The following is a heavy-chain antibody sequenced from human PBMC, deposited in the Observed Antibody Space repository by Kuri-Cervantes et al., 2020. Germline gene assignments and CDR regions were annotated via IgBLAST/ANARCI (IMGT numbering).Heavy chain of an antibody. J-gene: IGHJ6*02. V-gene: IGHV3-7*01. Sequence: GESLKISCAASGFTFSSYWMSWVRQAPGKGLEWVANIKQDGSEKYYVDSVKGRFTISRDNAKNSLYLQMNSLRDEDTAVYYCARGAYCSGGSCYSRDYYGMDVWGQGTTVTVSS. CDR3: ARGAYCSGGSCYSRDYYGMDV. CDR1: GFTFSSYW. CDR2: IKQDGSEK. D-gene: IGHD2-15*01.